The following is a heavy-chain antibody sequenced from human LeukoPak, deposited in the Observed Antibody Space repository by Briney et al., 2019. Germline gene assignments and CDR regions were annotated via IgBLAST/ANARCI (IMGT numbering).Heavy chain of an antibody. Sequence: ASVKVSCKASGYTFTDYYVHWVRQAPGQGLEWMGWINPNSGGTNNAQKFQGRVTLTRDTSISTAYMELSRLTSDDTAVYYCARVGGVDDSSYRYFDLWGRGTLVTVCS. J-gene: IGHJ2*01. CDR2: INPNSGGT. CDR3: ARVGGVDDSSYRYFDL. D-gene: IGHD5/OR15-5a*01. CDR1: GYTFTDYY. V-gene: IGHV1-2*02.